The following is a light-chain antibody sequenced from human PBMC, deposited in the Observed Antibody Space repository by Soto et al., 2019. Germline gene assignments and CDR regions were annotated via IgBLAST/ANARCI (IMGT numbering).Light chain of an antibody. Sequence: EIVMTHSPATLSVSPGERATLSCRASQSVSSTLAWYQQKPGQAPRLLIYGASTRAAGIPDRFSGSGSGTDFTLTITRLEPEDSAVYFCQQYTGPPITFGQGTRLEIK. CDR2: GAS. J-gene: IGKJ5*01. CDR1: QSVSST. V-gene: IGKV3D-15*01. CDR3: QQYTGPPIT.